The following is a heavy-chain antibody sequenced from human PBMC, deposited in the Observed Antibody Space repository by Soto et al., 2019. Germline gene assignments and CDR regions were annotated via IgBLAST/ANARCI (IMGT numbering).Heavy chain of an antibody. Sequence: EVQLLESGGTVVQPGGSLRLSCAASGFTFDNYAMNWVRQAPGKGLEWVSGISATGGSTYYAASVRGRFGISRDNSKNTLDIQMNSLIAEDTAVYYCARSLDVFLWLGELLSLGFDSWGQGTLVTASS. J-gene: IGHJ4*02. CDR3: ARSLDVFLWLGELLSLGFDS. V-gene: IGHV3-23*01. D-gene: IGHD3-10*01. CDR2: ISATGGST. CDR1: GFTFDNYA.